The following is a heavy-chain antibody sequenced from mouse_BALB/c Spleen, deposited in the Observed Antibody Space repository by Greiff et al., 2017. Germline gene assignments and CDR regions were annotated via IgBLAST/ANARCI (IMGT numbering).Heavy chain of an antibody. J-gene: IGHJ2*01. Sequence: VQLQQSGAELVRPGSSVKISCKASGYAFSSYWMNWVKQRPGQGLEWIVQIYPGDGDTNYNGKFKGKATLTADKSSSTAYMQLSSLTSEDSAVYFCAKVYYGNYADYWGQGTTLTVSS. V-gene: IGHV1-80*01. CDR3: AKVYYGNYADY. D-gene: IGHD2-1*01. CDR2: IYPGDGDT. CDR1: GYAFSSYW.